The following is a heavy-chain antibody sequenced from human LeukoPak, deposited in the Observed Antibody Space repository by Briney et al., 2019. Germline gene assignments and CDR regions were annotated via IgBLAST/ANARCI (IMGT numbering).Heavy chain of an antibody. Sequence: PETLSLTCTVSVGSITSYYWTWIRQPPGKGLEWIGYIYYSGSTSYNPSLKSRVTISVDTSKNQFSLKLSSVTAADTAVYYCARGGVNYKIAGPWGQGALVTVSS. J-gene: IGHJ5*02. CDR1: VGSITSYY. V-gene: IGHV4-59*01. CDR3: ARGGVNYKIAGP. D-gene: IGHD3-10*01. CDR2: IYYSGST.